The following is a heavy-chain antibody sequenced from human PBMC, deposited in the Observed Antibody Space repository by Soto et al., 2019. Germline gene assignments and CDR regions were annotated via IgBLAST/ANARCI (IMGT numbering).Heavy chain of an antibody. V-gene: IGHV4-34*01. D-gene: IGHD6-6*01. CDR1: VGSCSGYY. CDR2: INHSGST. J-gene: IGHJ4*02. CDR3: ARRRGSSSSSWGYYFDY. Sequence: SETLSLTCAVYVGSCSGYYWSWIRQAPGKGLEGIGEINHSGSTNYNPSLKRRVTISVETSKGQFSLKLGSVTAADTAVYYCARRRGSSSSSWGYYFDYWGQGTLVTVSS.